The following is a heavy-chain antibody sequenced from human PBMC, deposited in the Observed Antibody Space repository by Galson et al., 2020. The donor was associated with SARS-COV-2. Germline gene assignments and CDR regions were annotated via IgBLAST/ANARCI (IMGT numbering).Heavy chain of an antibody. Sequence: GGSLRLSCAASGFTFSSYWMSWVRQAPGKGLEWVANIKKDGREKYYVDSVKGRFTISRDNAKNSLYLQMNSLRAEDTAVYYCARDNGLGLYYYYGMDVWGQGTTVTVSS. V-gene: IGHV3-7*01. J-gene: IGHJ6*02. CDR3: ARDNGLGLYYYYGMDV. D-gene: IGHD2-8*01. CDR1: GFTFSSYW. CDR2: IKKDGREK.